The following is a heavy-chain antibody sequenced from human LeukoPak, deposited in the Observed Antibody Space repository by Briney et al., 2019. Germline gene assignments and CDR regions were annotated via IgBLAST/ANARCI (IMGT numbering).Heavy chain of an antibody. CDR2: IYHSGST. CDR1: GGSIRSYY. V-gene: IGHV4-59*08. J-gene: IGHJ6*03. Sequence: SETLSLTCTVSGGSIRSYYWSWIRQPPGKGLEGIGSIYHSGSTYYNPSLKSRVTISVDTSKNQFSLKLSSVTAADTAVYYCARVAGNYYYYYMDVWGKGTTVTISS. D-gene: IGHD6-19*01. CDR3: ARVAGNYYYYYMDV.